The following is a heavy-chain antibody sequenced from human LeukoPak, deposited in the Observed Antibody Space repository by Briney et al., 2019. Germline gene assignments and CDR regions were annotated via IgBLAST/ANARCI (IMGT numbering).Heavy chain of an antibody. Sequence: GASVKVSCKASGGTFSSYAISWVRQAPGQGLEWMGGIIPIFGTANYAQKFQGRVTITRDTSASTAYMELSSLRSEDTAVYYCARDRKPAGGNWFDPWGQGTLVTVSS. J-gene: IGHJ5*02. CDR3: ARDRKPAGGNWFDP. V-gene: IGHV1-69*05. D-gene: IGHD2-2*01. CDR1: GGTFSSYA. CDR2: IIPIFGTA.